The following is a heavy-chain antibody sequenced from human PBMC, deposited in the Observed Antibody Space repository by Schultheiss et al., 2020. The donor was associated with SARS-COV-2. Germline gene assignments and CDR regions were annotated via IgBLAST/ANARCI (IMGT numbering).Heavy chain of an antibody. CDR3: ARDNQYYDILTGYYNVGAFDI. CDR2: IYHSGST. J-gene: IGHJ3*02. Sequence: SQTLSLTCTVSGGSISSYYWSWIRQPPGKGLEWIGYIYHSGSTNYNPSLKSRVTISVDTSKNQFSLKLSSVTAADTAVYYCARDNQYYDILTGYYNVGAFDIWGQGTMVTVSS. CDR1: GGSISSYY. D-gene: IGHD3-9*01. V-gene: IGHV4-59*12.